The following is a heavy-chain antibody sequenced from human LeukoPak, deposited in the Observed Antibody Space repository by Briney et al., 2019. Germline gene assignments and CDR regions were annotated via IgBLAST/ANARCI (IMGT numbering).Heavy chain of an antibody. CDR3: ARDQELYSSGYPFFDY. CDR1: GFTFSSYW. D-gene: IGHD6-19*01. V-gene: IGHV3-74*01. J-gene: IGHJ4*02. Sequence: GGSLRLSCAASGFTFSSYWMDWVRQAPGKGLVWVSRINSDGSSTSYADSVKGRFTISRDNAKNTLYLQMNSLRAEDTAVYYCARDQELYSSGYPFFDYWGQGTMVTVSS. CDR2: INSDGSST.